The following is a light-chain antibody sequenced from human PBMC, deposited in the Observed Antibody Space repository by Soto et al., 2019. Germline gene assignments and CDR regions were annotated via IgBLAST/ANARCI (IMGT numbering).Light chain of an antibody. CDR1: SNDVGFYSY. CDR3: QAFDSSLTGYV. Sequence: QSVLTQPASVSGSPGQSITISCTGTSNDVGFYSYVSWYQQHPGKAPKLIIYEVTNRPSGVPDRFSGSRSGSSASLAITGLQDEDEAVYYCQAFDSSLTGYVFGTGTKVTVL. J-gene: IGLJ1*01. CDR2: EVT. V-gene: IGLV2-14*01.